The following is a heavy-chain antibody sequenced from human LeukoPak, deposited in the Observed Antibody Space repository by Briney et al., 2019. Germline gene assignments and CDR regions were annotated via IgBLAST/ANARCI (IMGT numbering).Heavy chain of an antibody. CDR2: IYYSGST. CDR3: ARVIRNIRYSDY. D-gene: IGHD3-10*01. Sequence: SETLSLTCTVSGGSISSSSYYWGWIRQPPGKGLEWIGSIYYSGSTYYNPSLKSRVTISVDTSKNQFSLKLSSVTAADTAVYYCARVIRNIRYSDYWGQGTLVTVSS. CDR1: GGSISSSSYY. J-gene: IGHJ4*02. V-gene: IGHV4-39*07.